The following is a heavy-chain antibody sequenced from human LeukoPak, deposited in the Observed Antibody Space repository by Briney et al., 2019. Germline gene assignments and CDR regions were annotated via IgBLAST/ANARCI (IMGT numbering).Heavy chain of an antibody. J-gene: IGHJ4*02. D-gene: IGHD3-16*01. CDR3: AREVGGGASGQ. Sequence: GGSLRLSCAASGFTVSSNYMSWVRQVPGKGLEWVSVIYSDGTISYADSVKGRFTVSRDNSENTLYLQMNSLRVEDTAVYYCAREVGGGASGQWGQGTLVTVSS. CDR2: IYSDGTI. V-gene: IGHV3-66*01. CDR1: GFTVSSNY.